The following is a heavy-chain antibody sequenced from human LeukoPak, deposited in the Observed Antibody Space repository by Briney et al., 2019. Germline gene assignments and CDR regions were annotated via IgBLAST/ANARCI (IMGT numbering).Heavy chain of an antibody. J-gene: IGHJ5*02. CDR2: MNPNSGNT. V-gene: IGHV1-8*01. Sequence: ASVKVSCKASGCTFTSYDINWVRQATGQGLEWMGWMNPNSGNTGYAQKFQGRVTMTRNTSISTAYMELSSLRSEDTAVYYCARGIAAAGMNWFDPWGQGTLVTVSS. CDR3: ARGIAAAGMNWFDP. CDR1: GCTFTSYD. D-gene: IGHD6-13*01.